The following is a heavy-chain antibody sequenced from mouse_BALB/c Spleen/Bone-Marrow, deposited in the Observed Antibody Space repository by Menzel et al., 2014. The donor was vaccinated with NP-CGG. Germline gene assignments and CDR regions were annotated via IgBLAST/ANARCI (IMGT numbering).Heavy chain of an antibody. Sequence: EVKVVESGGGLVKPGGSLKLSCAASGFTFSSYAMSWVRQSPEKRLEWVAEISSGGSYTYYPDTVTGRFTISRDNAKNTLYLGMSSLRSEDTAMYYCASKTGTGYWYFDVWGAGTTVTVSS. CDR1: GFTFSSYA. D-gene: IGHD4-1*01. CDR2: ISSGGSYT. J-gene: IGHJ1*01. V-gene: IGHV5-9-4*01. CDR3: ASKTGTGYWYFDV.